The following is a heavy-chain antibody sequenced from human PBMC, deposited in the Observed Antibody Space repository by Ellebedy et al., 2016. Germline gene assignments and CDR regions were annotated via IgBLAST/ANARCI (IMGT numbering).Heavy chain of an antibody. CDR3: ARDNRGTVPFDYLDS. D-gene: IGHD3-10*01. CDR2: ISWNSNVV. J-gene: IGHJ4*02. Sequence: GGSLRLXXVASGFNFHQHAMHWVRQAPAKGLEWISGISWNSNVVGHADSVKGRFTISRDNAKNSLYLQMSRLRPEDTALYFCARDNRGTVPFDYLDSWGQGVLVTVSS. V-gene: IGHV3-9*01. CDR1: GFNFHQHA.